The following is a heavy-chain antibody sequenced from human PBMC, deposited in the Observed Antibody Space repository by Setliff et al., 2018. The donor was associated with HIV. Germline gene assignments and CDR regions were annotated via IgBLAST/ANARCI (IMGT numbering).Heavy chain of an antibody. D-gene: IGHD3-9*01. CDR1: GFTFSSYG. CDR2: IWYDGSNK. J-gene: IGHJ4*02. Sequence: GGSLRLSCAASGFTFSSYGMHWVRQATGKGLEWVAVIWYDGSNKYYADSVKGRFTISRDNSKNTVYLQINSLRAEDTAVYYCARGPTSRYFDWSFSGARGTFNYWGQGTLVTVSS. V-gene: IGHV3-33*01. CDR3: ARGPTSRYFDWSFSGARGTFNY.